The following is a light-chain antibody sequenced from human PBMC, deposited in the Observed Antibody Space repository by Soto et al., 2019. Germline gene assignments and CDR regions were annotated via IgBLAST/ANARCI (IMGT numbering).Light chain of an antibody. CDR2: DAS. Sequence: DRVTITCRASQSISTWLAWYQQKPGKAPKLLIHDASSLESGVPSRFGGIGSGTEFTLIINNLQPDDFATYYCLQYNSYSGTFGQGTKVEIK. V-gene: IGKV1-5*01. CDR1: QSISTW. J-gene: IGKJ1*01. CDR3: LQYNSYSGT.